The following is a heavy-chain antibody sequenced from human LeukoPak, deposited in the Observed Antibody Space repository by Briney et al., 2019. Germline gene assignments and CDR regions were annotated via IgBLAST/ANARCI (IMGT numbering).Heavy chain of an antibody. CDR3: ARDCVTMVDY. V-gene: IGHV3-7*01. CDR1: GFIFSSYW. D-gene: IGHD3-10*01. Sequence: GGSLRLSCAASGFIFSSYWMSWVRQAPGKGLEWVANIKQDGSEKYYVDSVKGRLTISRDNAKNSLYLQMNSLRAEDTAVYYCARDCVTMVDYWGQGTLVTVSS. CDR2: IKQDGSEK. J-gene: IGHJ4*02.